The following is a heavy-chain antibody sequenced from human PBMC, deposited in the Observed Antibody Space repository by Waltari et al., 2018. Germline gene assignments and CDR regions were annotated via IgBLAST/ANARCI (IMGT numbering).Heavy chain of an antibody. CDR1: GGTFSSNA. CDR2: IIPIFGTA. V-gene: IGHV1-69*13. D-gene: IGHD1-7*01. CDR3: ARVDNWNYGAFDI. J-gene: IGHJ3*02. Sequence: QVQLVQSGAEVQKPGSSVTVSCKASGGTFSSNAISWVRQAPGQGLEWMGRIIPIFGTANYAQKFQGRVTITADKSTSTAYMELSSLRSEDTAVYYCARVDNWNYGAFDIWGQGTMVTVSS.